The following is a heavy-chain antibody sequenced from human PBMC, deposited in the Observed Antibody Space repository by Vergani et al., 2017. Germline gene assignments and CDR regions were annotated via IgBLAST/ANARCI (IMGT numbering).Heavy chain of an antibody. J-gene: IGHJ6*03. D-gene: IGHD1-1*01. Sequence: EVQLVESGGGLVKPGGSLRLSCAASGSTFSSYSMNWVRQAQGRGLEGVSSISSSSSYIYYADSGKGRFTISRDNAKNSLYLQMNSLRAEDTAVYYCAKVDIKTSVLDYYYMDVWGKGTTVTVSS. CDR2: ISSSSSYI. CDR1: GSTFSSYS. CDR3: AKVDIKTSVLDYYYMDV. V-gene: IGHV3-21*01.